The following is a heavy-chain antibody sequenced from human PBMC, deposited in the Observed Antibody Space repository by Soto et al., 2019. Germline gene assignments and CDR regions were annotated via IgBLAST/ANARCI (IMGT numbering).Heavy chain of an antibody. D-gene: IGHD2-2*01. CDR2: IRSKANNYAT. CDR3: SSPEYCSGTSCLGY. Sequence: GGSLRLSCAASGFTFSGSVMHWVRQASGKGLEWVGRIRSKANNYATAYAASVKGRFTISREDSKNMAFLQMNSLKIEDTAVYYCSSPEYCSGTSCLGYWGQGTLVTVSS. V-gene: IGHV3-73*01. J-gene: IGHJ4*02. CDR1: GFTFSGSV.